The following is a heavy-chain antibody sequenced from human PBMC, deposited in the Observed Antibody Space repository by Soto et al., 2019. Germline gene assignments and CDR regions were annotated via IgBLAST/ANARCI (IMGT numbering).Heavy chain of an antibody. CDR1: GYTFTDYY. J-gene: IGHJ4*02. CDR3: ARSEPNSEATWILRLRSFDY. CDR2: VNPNSGGT. V-gene: IGHV1-2*02. Sequence: ASVKVSCKASGYTFTDYYIHWVRQAPGQGLEWMGWVNPNSGGTNNAQKFQGRVTMTGDRSISTASMELSRLTSDDTAVYYCARSEPNSEATWILRLRSFDYWGQGTPAPVYS. D-gene: IGHD1-26*01.